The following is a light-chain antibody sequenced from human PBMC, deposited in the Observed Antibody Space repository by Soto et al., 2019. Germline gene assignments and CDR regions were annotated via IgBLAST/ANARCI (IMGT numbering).Light chain of an antibody. Sequence: DVVMTQTPLSLSVSPGQPASISCRASRSLVFSDGNTYLHWFQQRPGQSPRRLIDNVSNRDSGVPDRFTGSGSGTDFTLEISRVEAEDVGMYYCMHSIDWPWTFGQGTKVDIK. V-gene: IGKV2-30*01. CDR3: MHSIDWPWT. CDR2: NVS. CDR1: RSLVFSDGNTY. J-gene: IGKJ1*01.